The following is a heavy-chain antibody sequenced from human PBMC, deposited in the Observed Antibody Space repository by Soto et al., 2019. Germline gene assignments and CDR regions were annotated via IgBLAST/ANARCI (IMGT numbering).Heavy chain of an antibody. J-gene: IGHJ6*02. D-gene: IGHD3-3*01. Sequence: GGSLRLSCAASGFTFSSYAMSWVRQAPGKGLEWVSGISGSGGSTYYADSVKGRFTISRDNSKNTVYLQMNSLRAEDTGVYYCAKPQSGYYIHYYYYYGMDVWGQGTTVTVSS. V-gene: IGHV3-23*01. CDR2: ISGSGGST. CDR3: AKPQSGYYIHYYYYYGMDV. CDR1: GFTFSSYA.